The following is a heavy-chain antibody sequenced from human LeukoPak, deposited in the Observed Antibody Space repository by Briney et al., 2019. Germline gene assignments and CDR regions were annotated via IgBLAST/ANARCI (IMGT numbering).Heavy chain of an antibody. D-gene: IGHD6-13*01. Sequence: PGGSLRLSCAASGFTFSSYTLHWVRQAPGKGLEWVSAISGGGGSTYYADSVKGRFTISRGNSKNTLYLQMNSLRAEDTAVYYCAKELAQQLVQDYWGQGTLVTVSS. CDR3: AKELAQQLVQDY. CDR2: ISGGGGST. CDR1: GFTFSSYT. J-gene: IGHJ4*02. V-gene: IGHV3-23*01.